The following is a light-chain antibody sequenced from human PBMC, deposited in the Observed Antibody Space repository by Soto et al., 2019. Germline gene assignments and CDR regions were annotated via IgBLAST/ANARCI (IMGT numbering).Light chain of an antibody. J-gene: IGKJ1*01. V-gene: IGKV3-11*01. CDR2: DAS. CDR1: QSVRTY. Sequence: EIVLTQSPVTLSLSPGERATLSCRASQSVRTYLAWYQVKPGQAPRLLIYDASSRASGVPSRFSGSGSGTDFTLTISSLQPEDFATYYCQQSYSTPRTFGQGTKVDIK. CDR3: QQSYSTPRT.